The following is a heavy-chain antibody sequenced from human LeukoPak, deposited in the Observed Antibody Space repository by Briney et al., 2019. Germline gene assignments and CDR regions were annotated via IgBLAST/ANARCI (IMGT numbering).Heavy chain of an antibody. V-gene: IGHV4-31*03. CDR1: GGSISSGGYY. D-gene: IGHD5-12*01. CDR2: IYYSGST. CDR3: ATERGYSGYDSEGAFDY. J-gene: IGHJ4*02. Sequence: PSETLSLTCTVSGGSISSGGYYWSWIRQHPGKGLEWIGYIYYSGSTYYNPSLKSRVTISVDTSKNQFSLKLSSVTAADTAVYYCATERGYSGYDSEGAFDYWGQGTLVTVSS.